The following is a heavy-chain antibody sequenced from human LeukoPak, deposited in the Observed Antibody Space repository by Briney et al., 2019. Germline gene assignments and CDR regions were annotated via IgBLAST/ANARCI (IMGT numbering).Heavy chain of an antibody. Sequence: GGSLRLSCAASGFTFSNFAMSWVRQAPGKGLEWVSGIGGGDTHYADSVKGRFTISRDDSRNTVDLQMSSLRAEDTAIYYCARASWISTADAVCWGQGTQVNVSS. CDR1: GFTFSNFA. V-gene: IGHV3-23*01. J-gene: IGHJ4*02. CDR2: IGGGDT. CDR3: ARASWISTADAVC. D-gene: IGHD2-2*03.